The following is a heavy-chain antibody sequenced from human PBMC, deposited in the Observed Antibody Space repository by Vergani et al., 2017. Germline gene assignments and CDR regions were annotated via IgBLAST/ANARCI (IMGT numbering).Heavy chain of an antibody. V-gene: IGHV1-69*12. CDR3: ARARERQLWLGGYFDY. Sequence: QVQLVQSGAEVKKPGSSVKVSCKASGGTFSSCAISWVRQAPGQGLEWMGGIIPIFGTANYAQKFQGRVTMTADESTSTAYMELSSLRSEDTAVYYCARARERQLWLGGYFDYWGQGTLVTVSS. CDR1: GGTFSSCA. J-gene: IGHJ4*02. CDR2: IIPIFGTA. D-gene: IGHD5-18*01.